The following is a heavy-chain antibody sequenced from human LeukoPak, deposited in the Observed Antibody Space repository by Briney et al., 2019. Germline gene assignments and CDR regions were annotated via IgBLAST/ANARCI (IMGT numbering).Heavy chain of an antibody. Sequence: ASVKVSCEASGYIFTSYGISWVRQGPGQGLEWMGWISGYNGHTNYAQKFQGRVTMTTDTSTSTAYMELRSLRSDDTAVYYCSRGRGLQSQFLDNWGQGTLVTVSS. CDR1: GYIFTSYG. CDR2: ISGYNGHT. CDR3: SRGRGLQSQFLDN. V-gene: IGHV1-18*01. J-gene: IGHJ4*02. D-gene: IGHD5-24*01.